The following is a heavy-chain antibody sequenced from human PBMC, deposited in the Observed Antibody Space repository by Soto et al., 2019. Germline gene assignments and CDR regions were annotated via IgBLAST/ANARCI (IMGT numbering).Heavy chain of an antibody. CDR1: GYTFTSYG. CDR3: ARDKWENDYIWGSYRYTMVTNLDY. V-gene: IGHV1-18*01. J-gene: IGHJ4*02. CDR2: ISAYNGNT. Sequence: QVQLVQSGAEVKKPGASVKVSCKASGYTFTSYGISWVRQAPGQGLEWMGWISAYNGNTNYAQKLQGRVTMTTDTSTSTAYMELRSLRSDDTAVYYCARDKWENDYIWGSYRYTMVTNLDYWGQGTLVTVSS. D-gene: IGHD3-16*02.